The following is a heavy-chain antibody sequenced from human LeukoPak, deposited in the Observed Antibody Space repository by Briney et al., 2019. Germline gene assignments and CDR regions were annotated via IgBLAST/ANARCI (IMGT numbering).Heavy chain of an antibody. CDR1: GFPFLSYR. J-gene: IGHJ4*02. CDR2: ISSSSSYI. Sequence: GGALRPPLATPGFPFLSYRMKGGPQPPGEGGGGVSSISSSSSYIYYADSVKGRFTISRDNAKNSLYLQMNSLRAEDTAVYYCARDDNEYYFDYWGQGTLVTVSS. D-gene: IGHD2-8*01. V-gene: IGHV3-21*01. CDR3: ARDDNEYYFDY.